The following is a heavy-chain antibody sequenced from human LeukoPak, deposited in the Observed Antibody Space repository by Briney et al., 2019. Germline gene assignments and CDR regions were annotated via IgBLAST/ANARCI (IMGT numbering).Heavy chain of an antibody. D-gene: IGHD6-19*01. CDR3: ARLESVPG. J-gene: IGHJ1*01. CDR2: IHPNSGGT. CDR1: GYTFTGYN. Sequence: WASVKVSCTASGYTFTGYNLHWVRQAPGQGLEWIGWIHPNSGGTNYAQKFQGRVTMTRDTSISTAYMELSSLRSDDTAVYFCARLESVPGWGQGTLVTVSS. V-gene: IGHV1-2*02.